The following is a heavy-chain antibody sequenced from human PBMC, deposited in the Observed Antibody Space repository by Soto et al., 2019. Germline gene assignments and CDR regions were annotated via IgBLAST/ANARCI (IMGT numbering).Heavy chain of an antibody. J-gene: IGHJ4*02. CDR1: GGTFSSNT. V-gene: IGHV1-69*02. CDR2: IIPILGIA. Sequence: QGQLVQCGAEVKKPGSSVKVPCKASGGTFSSNTISWVRQAPVQGLEWMGRIIPILGIANYAQKFQGRVTITADKSTSTAYMELSSLRSEDTAVYYCARGLHYDSISLDDYWGQGTLVTVSS. D-gene: IGHD3-22*01. CDR3: ARGLHYDSISLDDY.